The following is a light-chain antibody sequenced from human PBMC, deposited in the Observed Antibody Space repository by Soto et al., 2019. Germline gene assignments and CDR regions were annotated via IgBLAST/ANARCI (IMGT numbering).Light chain of an antibody. V-gene: IGLV2-14*01. CDR2: EVS. J-gene: IGLJ1*01. CDR1: SSDVGGYNY. CDR3: SSYTSSNTLVV. Sequence: QSALTQPASVSLSPGQSITISCTGTSSDVGGYNYVSLYQQHPGKAPKLMIYEVSNRPSGVSNRFSGSKSGNTASLTISGLQAEDEADYYCSSYTSSNTLVVFGTGTKVTVL.